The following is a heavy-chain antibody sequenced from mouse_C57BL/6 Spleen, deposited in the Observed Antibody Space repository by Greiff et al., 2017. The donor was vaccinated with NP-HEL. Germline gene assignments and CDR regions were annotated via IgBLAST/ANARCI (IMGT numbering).Heavy chain of an antibody. D-gene: IGHD2-2*01. CDR2: INPNNGGT. V-gene: IGHV1-22*01. CDR3: ARRSYGYDYFDY. J-gene: IGHJ2*01. CDR1: GYTFTDYN. Sequence: EVQLQQSGPELVKPGASVKMSCKASGYTFTDYNMHWVKQSHGKSLEWTGYINPNNGGTSYNQKFKGKATLTVNKSSSTAYMELRSLTSEDSAVYSCARRSYGYDYFDYWGQGTTLTVSS.